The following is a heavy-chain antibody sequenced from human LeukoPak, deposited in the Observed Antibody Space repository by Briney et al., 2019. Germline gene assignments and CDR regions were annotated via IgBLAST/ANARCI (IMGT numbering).Heavy chain of an antibody. D-gene: IGHD3-22*01. Sequence: PGGSLRLSCAASGFTLSSYSMNWVRQAPGKGLEWVSYISSSSSTIYYADSVKGRFTISRDNAKNSLYLQMNSLRAEDTAVYYCARDQRALLYDSSGYLAAYDYWGQGTLVTVSS. J-gene: IGHJ4*02. CDR2: ISSSSSTI. CDR3: ARDQRALLYDSSGYLAAYDY. V-gene: IGHV3-48*01. CDR1: GFTLSSYS.